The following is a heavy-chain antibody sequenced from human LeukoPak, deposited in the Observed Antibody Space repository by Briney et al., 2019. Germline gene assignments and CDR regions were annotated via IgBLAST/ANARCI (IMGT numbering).Heavy chain of an antibody. CDR2: IYPADSDT. CDR3: ARQPGYSSRSNWFDP. Sequence: GESLRISCKNSGYSFTNYWIGWVRQMPGKGLEWMGVIYPADSDTRYSPSFQGQVTISADKSISTAYLQWSSLKASDTAMYYCARQPGYSSRSNWFDPWGQGTLVTVSS. CDR1: GYSFTNYW. J-gene: IGHJ5*02. V-gene: IGHV5-51*01. D-gene: IGHD6-13*01.